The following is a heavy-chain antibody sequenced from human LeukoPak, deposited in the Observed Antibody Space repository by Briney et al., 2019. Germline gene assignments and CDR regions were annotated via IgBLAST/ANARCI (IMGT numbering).Heavy chain of an antibody. D-gene: IGHD1-26*01. J-gene: IGHJ5*02. V-gene: IGHV3-64*04. CDR2: ISINGDKT. CDR1: GFTFSGHF. CDR3: AREIVGTHKSRFDP. Sequence: GGSLRLSCSASGFTFSGHFMHWVRQAPGKGLEYVSSISINGDKTYYAESVKGRFTISRDNARNSLYLQMNSLRAEDTAVYYCAREIVGTHKSRFDPWGQGTLVTVSS.